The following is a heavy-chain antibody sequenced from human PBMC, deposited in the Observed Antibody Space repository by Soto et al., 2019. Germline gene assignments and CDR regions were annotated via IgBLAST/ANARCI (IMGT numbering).Heavy chain of an antibody. Sequence: PSETLSLTCTVSGGSISSNYWSWIRQPPGKEMEWIGYINNRRTTNYNSALESRAIISADTSKNQFSLKLNSVTAADTAVYYCARELPGGSRSPQFDYWGQGILVTVSS. CDR3: ARELPGGSRSPQFDY. J-gene: IGHJ4*02. CDR2: INNRRTT. CDR1: GGSISSNY. V-gene: IGHV4-59*01. D-gene: IGHD1-26*01.